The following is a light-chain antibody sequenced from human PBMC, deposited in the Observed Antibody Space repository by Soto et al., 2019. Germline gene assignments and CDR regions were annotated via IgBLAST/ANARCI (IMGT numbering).Light chain of an antibody. J-gene: IGKJ5*01. CDR3: PQYNNWPIT. CDR2: GAS. Sequence: EVVLTQSPATLSVSLGEGATLSCRASQSVNINLAWYQQKPGQAPRLLIYGASTRATGVPARFSGSGSGTEFTLTISTLQSEDFAVYYCPQYNNWPITFGQGTRLEIK. V-gene: IGKV3-15*01. CDR1: QSVNIN.